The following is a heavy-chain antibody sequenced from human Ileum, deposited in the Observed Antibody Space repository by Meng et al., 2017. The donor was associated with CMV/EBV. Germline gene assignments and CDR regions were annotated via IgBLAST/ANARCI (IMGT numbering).Heavy chain of an antibody. J-gene: IGHJ4*02. Sequence: GGSLRLSCAASGFTFSSYGMRWVRQAPGKGLEWVSTIIGSGASTFYADSVQGRFTISRDNSRNTLYLQMNSLRAEDTAIYYCAKTGHIKGANFDYWGRGTLVTVSS. CDR1: GFTFSSYG. V-gene: IGHV3-23*01. D-gene: IGHD2-21*01. CDR2: IIGSGAST. CDR3: AKTGHIKGANFDY.